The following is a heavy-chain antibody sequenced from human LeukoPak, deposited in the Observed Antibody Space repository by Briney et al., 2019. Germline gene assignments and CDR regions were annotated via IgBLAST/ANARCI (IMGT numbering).Heavy chain of an antibody. Sequence: GGSLRLSCAASGFTFSSYSMNWVRQAPGKGLEWVSSISSSSSYINYGDSVKGRFTISRDNAKNSLYLQMNSLRAEDTAVYYCASSGYATSGAFDIWGQGTMVTVSS. CDR1: GFTFSSYS. CDR3: ASSGYATSGAFDI. D-gene: IGHD5-12*01. V-gene: IGHV3-21*01. CDR2: ISSSSSYI. J-gene: IGHJ3*02.